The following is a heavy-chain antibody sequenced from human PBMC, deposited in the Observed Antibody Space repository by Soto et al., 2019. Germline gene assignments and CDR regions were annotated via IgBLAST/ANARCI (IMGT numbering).Heavy chain of an antibody. D-gene: IGHD6-13*01. CDR3: ARGLAADAA. CDR2: INAGSGNT. CDR1: GYTFTHYA. J-gene: IGHJ5*02. Sequence: QVQLVQSGAEVKKPGASVKVSCTASGYTFTHYAIQWVRHAPGQRLEWMGFINAGSGNTKYSQTFQGRLTFTKDTSASTAYMDLSSLRSEDTAIYYCARGLAADAAWGQGTLVTVSS. V-gene: IGHV1-3*01.